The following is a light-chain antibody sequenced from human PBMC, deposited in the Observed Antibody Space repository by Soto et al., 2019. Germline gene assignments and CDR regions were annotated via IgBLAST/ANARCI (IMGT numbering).Light chain of an antibody. J-gene: IGKJ2*01. CDR1: QGISNY. Sequence: DIQMTQSPSSLSASVGDRVTITCRASQGISNYLAWYQQKPGKVPKLLIYAASTLQSGVPSRFSGSGSGTDCTLTISSLQPEDVATYYCQKYNSAPPYTFGHGTKLEIK. CDR2: AAS. CDR3: QKYNSAPPYT. V-gene: IGKV1-27*01.